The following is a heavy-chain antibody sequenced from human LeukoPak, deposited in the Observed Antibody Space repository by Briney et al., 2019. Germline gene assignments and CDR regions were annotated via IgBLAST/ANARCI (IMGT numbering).Heavy chain of an antibody. CDR3: ARWYKGDLDAFDI. V-gene: IGHV3-7*01. CDR1: GFTFSSYW. CDR2: IKQDGSEK. J-gene: IGHJ3*02. Sequence: TGGSLRLSCAASGFTFSSYWMSWVRQVPGKGLEWVANIKQDGSEKYYVDSVKGRFTISRDNAKNSLYLQMNSLRAEDTAVYYCARWYKGDLDAFDIWGQGTMVTVSS. D-gene: IGHD1-14*01.